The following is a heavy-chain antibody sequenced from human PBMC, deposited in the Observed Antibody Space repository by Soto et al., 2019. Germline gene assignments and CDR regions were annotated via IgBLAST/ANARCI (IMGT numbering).Heavy chain of an antibody. D-gene: IGHD3-22*01. Sequence: SETLSLTCTVSGGSISIGGYYWSWIRQHPGKGLEWIGYIYYSGSTYYNPSLKSRVTISVDTSKNQFSLKLSSVTAADTAVYYCARFQDYYDSSGYQTYFDYWGQGTLVTVSS. J-gene: IGHJ4*02. V-gene: IGHV4-31*03. CDR1: GGSISIGGYY. CDR2: IYYSGST. CDR3: ARFQDYYDSSGYQTYFDY.